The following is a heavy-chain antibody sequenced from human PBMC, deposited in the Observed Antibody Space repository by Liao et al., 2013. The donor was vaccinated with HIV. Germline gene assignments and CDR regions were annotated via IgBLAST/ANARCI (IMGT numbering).Heavy chain of an antibody. CDR2: VYSGGMT. CDR3: ARGLFPVGDSDLLPGYEDEPRNCFDP. J-gene: IGHJ5*02. Sequence: QLQLQESGPGLVKPSETLSLTCTVSGDSISTNDCSWGWIRQSPETGLEWIGNVYSGGMTYYNPSLKSRVTISVDTSKNQFSLRLTSVTAADTALYYCARGLFPVGDSDLLPGYEDEPRNCFDPWGQGTLVTVSS. V-gene: IGHV4-39*07. CDR1: GDSISTNDCS. D-gene: IGHD3-9*01.